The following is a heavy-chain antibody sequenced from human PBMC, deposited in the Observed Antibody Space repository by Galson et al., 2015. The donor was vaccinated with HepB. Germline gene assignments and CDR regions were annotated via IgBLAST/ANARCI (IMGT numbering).Heavy chain of an antibody. D-gene: IGHD7-27*01. CDR3: ATVPWGLAAFDI. Sequence: CAISGDSVSTNSAAWNWIRQSPSRGLEWLGRTYYRSKWHFDYALSVKSRITINPDTSRNQFSLQLSSVTPEDTALYYCATVPWGLAAFDIWGQGTVVTVSS. CDR2: TYYRSKWHF. CDR1: GDSVSTNSAA. J-gene: IGHJ3*02. V-gene: IGHV6-1*01.